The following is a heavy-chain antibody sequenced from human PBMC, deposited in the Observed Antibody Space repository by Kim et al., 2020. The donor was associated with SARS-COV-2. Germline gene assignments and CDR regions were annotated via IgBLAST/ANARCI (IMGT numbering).Heavy chain of an antibody. V-gene: IGHV3-30*04. CDR3: ARTGYSSSWYVLRYYYYGMDV. Sequence: GGSLRLSCAASGFTFSSYAMHWVRQAPGKGLEWVAVISYDGSNKYYADSVKGRFTISRDNSKNTLYLQMNSLRAEDTAVYYCARTGYSSSWYVLRYYYYGMDVWGQGTTVTVSS. D-gene: IGHD6-13*01. J-gene: IGHJ6*02. CDR1: GFTFSSYA. CDR2: ISYDGSNK.